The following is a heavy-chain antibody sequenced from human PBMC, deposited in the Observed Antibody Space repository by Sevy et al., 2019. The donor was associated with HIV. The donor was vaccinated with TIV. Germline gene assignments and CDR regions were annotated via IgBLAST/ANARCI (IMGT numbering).Heavy chain of an antibody. CDR1: GGSVSSGSYY. Sequence: SETLSLTCTVSGGSVSSGSYYWSWIRQPPGKGLEWIGYIYYSGSTNYNPSLKSRVTISVDTSKNQFSLKLSSVTAADTAVYYCARPDYDILTGHSRGFDPWGQGTLVTVSS. J-gene: IGHJ5*02. D-gene: IGHD3-9*01. CDR3: ARPDYDILTGHSRGFDP. CDR2: IYYSGST. V-gene: IGHV4-61*01.